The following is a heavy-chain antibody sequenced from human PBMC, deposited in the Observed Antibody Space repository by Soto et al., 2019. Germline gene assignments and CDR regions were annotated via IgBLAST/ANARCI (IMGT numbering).Heavy chain of an antibody. CDR1: RGTFSSYA. CDR2: IIPIFGTA. J-gene: IGHJ6*02. V-gene: IGHV1-69*06. Sequence: QVQLVQSGAEVKKPGSSVKVSCKASRGTFSSYAISWVRQAPGQGLEWMGGIIPIFGTANYAQKFQGRVTITADKSTSTAYMELSSLRSEDTAVYYCASSIVVVPAAIPNYYYYGMDVWGQGTTVTVSS. CDR3: ASSIVVVPAAIPNYYYYGMDV. D-gene: IGHD2-2*02.